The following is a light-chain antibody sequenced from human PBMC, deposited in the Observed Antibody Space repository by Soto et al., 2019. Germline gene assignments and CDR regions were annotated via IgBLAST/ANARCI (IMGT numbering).Light chain of an antibody. CDR1: ALPKKY. Sequence: SYELTQPPSVSVSPGQAARITCSGDALPKKYAHWYQQKSGQAPVLVIYEDSKRPSGIPERFSGSSSGTMATLTITGAQVEDEADYYCYSTDISGNHGVFGGGTKLTVL. CDR2: EDS. J-gene: IGLJ3*02. CDR3: YSTDISGNHGV. V-gene: IGLV3-10*01.